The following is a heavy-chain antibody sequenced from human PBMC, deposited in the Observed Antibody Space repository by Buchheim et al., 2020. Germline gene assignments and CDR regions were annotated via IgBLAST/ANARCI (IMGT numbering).Heavy chain of an antibody. Sequence: EVQLVASGGGLVQPGESLRLSCAASGFTFTASWMAWVRQAPGRGLEWVATINGDGSQLYYEDSVQGRFTISRDNGKESLYLQMNSLRVDDTAVYYCADLDVYWGQGTL. CDR1: GFTFTASW. V-gene: IGHV3-7*01. J-gene: IGHJ4*02. CDR3: ADLDVY. CDR2: INGDGSQL.